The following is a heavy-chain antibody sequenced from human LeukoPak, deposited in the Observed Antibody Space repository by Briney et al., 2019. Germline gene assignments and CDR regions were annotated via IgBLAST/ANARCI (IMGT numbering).Heavy chain of an antibody. V-gene: IGHV1-8*01. CDR3: ASALKRGSAGTLIDH. CDR2: MNPNSGNT. CDR1: GYTFTSYD. Sequence: ASVKVSCKASGYTFTSYDINWVRQATGQGLEWMGWMNPNSGNTGYAQKFQDRVTMTRNTSISIAYLELSSLGSEDTAMYYCASALKRGSAGTLIDHWGQGTLVTVSS. D-gene: IGHD6-13*01. J-gene: IGHJ4*02.